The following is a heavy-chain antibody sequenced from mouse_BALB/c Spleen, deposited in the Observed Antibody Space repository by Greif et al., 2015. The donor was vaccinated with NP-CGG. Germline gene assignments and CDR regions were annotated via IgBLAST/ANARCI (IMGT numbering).Heavy chain of an antibody. J-gene: IGHJ2*01. CDR2: IYPGNSDT. CDR1: GYTFTSYW. D-gene: IGHD1-1*01. Sequence: EVKLQESGTVLARPGASVKMSCKASGYTFTSYWMHWVKQRPGQGLEWIGAIYPGNSDTSYNQKFKGKAKLTAVTSTSTAYMELSSLTNEDSAVYYCTRLRMKGDYFDYWGQGTTLTVSS. CDR3: TRLRMKGDYFDY. V-gene: IGHV1-5*01.